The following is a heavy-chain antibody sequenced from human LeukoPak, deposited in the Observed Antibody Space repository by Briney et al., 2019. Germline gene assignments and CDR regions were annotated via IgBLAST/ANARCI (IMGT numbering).Heavy chain of an antibody. CDR3: ARVSCTNGVCYGFDY. Sequence: GGSLRLSCAASGFTFSRYWISWVRQAPGKGREWLANIKQDGSEKYYVDSVKGRFTISRDNAKNSLYLQMNSLRGEDTAVYYCARVSCTNGVCYGFDYWGQGTLVTVSS. D-gene: IGHD2-8*01. CDR1: GFTFSRYW. V-gene: IGHV3-7*01. J-gene: IGHJ4*02. CDR2: IKQDGSEK.